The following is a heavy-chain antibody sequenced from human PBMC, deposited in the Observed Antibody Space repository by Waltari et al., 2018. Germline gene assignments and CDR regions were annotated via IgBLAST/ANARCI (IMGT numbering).Heavy chain of an antibody. V-gene: IGHV3-11*06. D-gene: IGHD1-1*01. J-gene: IGHJ4*02. CDR1: GFTSSNYY. CDR2: ISGSGGST. CDR3: TKDPRRVDY. Sequence: QVQLVESGGGLVEPGGSLRLSCAASGFTSSNYYMIWVRQSPGKCLELISYISGSGGSTNYADSVKGRFTISRDNAKNSLYLQMNSLRVEDTAVYYCTKDPRRVDYWGQGTQVTVSS.